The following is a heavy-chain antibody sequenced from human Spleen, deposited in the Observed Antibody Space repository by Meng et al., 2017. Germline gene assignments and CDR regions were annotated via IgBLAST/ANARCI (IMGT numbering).Heavy chain of an antibody. J-gene: IGHJ5*02. D-gene: IGHD3-22*01. CDR2: ISGNSGSI. CDR1: GFKVDDYA. CDR3: TRDIAPGGTMIVVHWFNP. Sequence: GGSLRLSCAASGFKVDDYAIHWVRRAPGNGLEWVSGISGNSGSIAYADSVRGRFTISRDNAKNSVFLHMTSLSPEDTAFYHCTRDIAPGGTMIVVHWFNPWGQGTLVTVSS. V-gene: IGHV3-9*01.